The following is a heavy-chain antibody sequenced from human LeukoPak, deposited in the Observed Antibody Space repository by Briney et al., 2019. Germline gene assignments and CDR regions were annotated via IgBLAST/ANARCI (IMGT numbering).Heavy chain of an antibody. V-gene: IGHV3-21*01. CDR3: ARKGAVAGTPDYYYYYYMDV. J-gene: IGHJ6*03. D-gene: IGHD6-19*01. CDR1: GFTFSSYS. CDR2: ISSSSSYI. Sequence: GRSLRLSCAASGFTFSSYSMNWVRQAPGEGLEWVSSISSSSSYIYYADSVKGRFTISRDNAKNSLYLQMNSLRAEDTAVYYCARKGAVAGTPDYYYYYYMDVWGKGTTVTVSS.